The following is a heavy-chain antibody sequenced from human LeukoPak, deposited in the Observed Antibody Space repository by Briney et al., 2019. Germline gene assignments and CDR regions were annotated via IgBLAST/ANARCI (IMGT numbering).Heavy chain of an antibody. CDR2: ISFNGNNK. J-gene: IGHJ3*01. CDR1: GFTFSSYV. CDR3: VTTTVTTSYAFDV. V-gene: IGHV3-30-3*01. Sequence: GRSLRLSCAASGFTFSSYVMHWVRRAPGKGLEWMAFISFNGNNKQYRDSLKGRFTISRDNSKNTLFLQMDSLRPGDTAVYYCVTTTVTTSYAFDVWGPGTMVTVSS. D-gene: IGHD4-17*01.